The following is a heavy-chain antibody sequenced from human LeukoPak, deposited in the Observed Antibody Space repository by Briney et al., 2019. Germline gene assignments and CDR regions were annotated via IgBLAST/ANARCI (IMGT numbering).Heavy chain of an antibody. V-gene: IGHV4-4*02. CDR3: AKDVGSLAGNS. J-gene: IGHJ4*02. CDR1: GDSISSRSW. CDR2: MYHSGTT. Sequence: SETLSLTCTVSGDSISSRSWWNWVRQPPGKGLEWIGEMYHSGTTNYNPSLNSRVTISVDKSKNRFSLKLTSVTAADTAFYYCAKDVGSLAGNSWGQGTLVTVSS. D-gene: IGHD6-19*01.